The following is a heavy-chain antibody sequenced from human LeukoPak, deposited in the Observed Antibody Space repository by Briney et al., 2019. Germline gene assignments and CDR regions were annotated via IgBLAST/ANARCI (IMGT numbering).Heavy chain of an antibody. CDR1: GFSYSTYR. V-gene: IGHV3-21*01. Sequence: PGHSLRLPCAASGFSYSTYRLSWARLASGKGLEWISFLSDRSSYTKCSDSAKGRFTDPRDDAKNSLSIHLHSRPGEDTAVYSCARRVPPGGTDAFDIWGQGTMVTVAS. CDR3: ARRVPPGGTDAFDI. J-gene: IGHJ3*02. D-gene: IGHD3-16*01. CDR2: LSDRSSYT.